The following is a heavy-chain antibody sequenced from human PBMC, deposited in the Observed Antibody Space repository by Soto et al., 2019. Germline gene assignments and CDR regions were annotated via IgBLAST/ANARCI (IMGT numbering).Heavy chain of an antibody. CDR3: ASHGSVAYYYDSSGYRNLDY. D-gene: IGHD3-22*01. CDR1: GGSISSSSYY. Sequence: SETLSLTCTVSGGSISSSSYYWGWIRQPPGKGLEWIGSIYYSGSTYYNPSLKSRVTISVDTSKNQFSLKLSSVTAADTAVYYCASHGSVAYYYDSSGYRNLDYWGQGTLVTVSS. CDR2: IYYSGST. J-gene: IGHJ4*02. V-gene: IGHV4-39*01.